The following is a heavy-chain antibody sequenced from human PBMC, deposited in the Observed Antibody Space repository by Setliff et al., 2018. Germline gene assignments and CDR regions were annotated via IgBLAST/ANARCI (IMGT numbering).Heavy chain of an antibody. Sequence: SETLSLTCTVSGASISSGGYYWTWIRQPAGKALEWIGHISPSGSTTYNPSLKSRVTISPDTSKNHFSLKVNSVTAADTALYYCARWVFGSGWFLDYWGQGTLVTVSS. D-gene: IGHD6-19*01. CDR1: GASISSGGYY. CDR3: ARWVFGSGWFLDY. V-gene: IGHV4-61*09. J-gene: IGHJ4*02. CDR2: ISPSGST.